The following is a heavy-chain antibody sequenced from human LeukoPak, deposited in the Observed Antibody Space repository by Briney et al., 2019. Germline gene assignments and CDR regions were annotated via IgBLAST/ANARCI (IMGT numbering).Heavy chain of an antibody. CDR3: SRGGRRSVITVVVVTAKHWFDP. D-gene: IGHD2-15*01. V-gene: IGHV4-34*01. J-gene: IGHJ5*02. CDR1: GGCFSGYY. Sequence: SETLSLTCAVYGGCFSGYYWSGIRQPPGKGLEWIGEINHSGSTTNNPPFKHRVTTSVDTSKNQSSLKLCCVPAADPSAYYCSRGGRRSVITVVVVTAKHWFDPWGQGSLVAASS. CDR2: INHSGST.